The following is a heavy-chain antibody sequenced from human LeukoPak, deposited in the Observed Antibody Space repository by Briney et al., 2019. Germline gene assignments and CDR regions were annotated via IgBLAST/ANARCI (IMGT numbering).Heavy chain of an antibody. CDR3: ARVPLWSGSHYYYIDV. Sequence: SETLSLTCTVSGGSVSSYYWSWIRQPPGKGLEWIGYIYYSGNTNYNPSLKSRVTMSVEMSKNQFSLKLSSVTAADTAVYYCARVPLWSGSHYYYIDVWGKGTTVTVSS. CDR1: GGSVSSYY. CDR2: IYYSGNT. D-gene: IGHD3-3*01. J-gene: IGHJ6*03. V-gene: IGHV4-59*02.